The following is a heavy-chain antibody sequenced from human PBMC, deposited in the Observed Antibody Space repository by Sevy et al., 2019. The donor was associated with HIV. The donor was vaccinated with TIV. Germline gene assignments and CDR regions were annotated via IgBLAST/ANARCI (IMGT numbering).Heavy chain of an antibody. D-gene: IGHD3-10*01. CDR3: ADLYYEGSGSPDR. CDR2: INGSGGRT. CDR1: GFTFSSYA. Sequence: GGSLRLSCAASGFTFSSYAMSWVRQAPGKGLEWVSAINGSGGRTYYADSVKGRFNISRDNSKNTLFLQMSRLRAEDTVVYYWADLYYEGSGSPDRWGQGTLVTVSS. J-gene: IGHJ5*02. V-gene: IGHV3-23*01.